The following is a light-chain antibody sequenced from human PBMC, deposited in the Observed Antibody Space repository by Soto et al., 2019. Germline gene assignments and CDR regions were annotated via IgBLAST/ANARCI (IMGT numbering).Light chain of an antibody. CDR2: GAS. V-gene: IGKV3-20*01. Sequence: EIVMTQSPGTLALSPGDRATLSCRASQSINKTYLVWYQMKPGQAPRRLIYGASSRDTGIPDRFSGRGFGTDFTLTISRLEPEDFAVYYCQHSCDFRWTFGQGTKVEVK. CDR1: QSINKTY. J-gene: IGKJ1*01. CDR3: QHSCDFRWT.